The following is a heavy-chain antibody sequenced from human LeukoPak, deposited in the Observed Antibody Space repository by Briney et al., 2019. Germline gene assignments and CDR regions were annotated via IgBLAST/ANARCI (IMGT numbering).Heavy chain of an antibody. CDR3: ARDADNCGGDYYPRFDY. CDR1: GFTFSSYS. J-gene: IGHJ4*02. V-gene: IGHV3-21*03. D-gene: IGHD2-21*02. Sequence: PGGSLRLSCAASGFTFSSYSMNWVRQAPGKGLEWVSSISSSSSYIYYADSVKGRFTISRDNAKNSLYLQMNSLRAEDTAVYYCARDADNCGGDYYPRFDYWGQGTLVTVSS. CDR2: ISSSSSYI.